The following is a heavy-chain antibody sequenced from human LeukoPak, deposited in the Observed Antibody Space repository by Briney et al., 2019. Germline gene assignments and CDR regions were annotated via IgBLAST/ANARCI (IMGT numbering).Heavy chain of an antibody. D-gene: IGHD6-19*01. J-gene: IGHJ4*02. V-gene: IGHV3-53*01. CDR1: GFTVSNNY. CDR2: IYNGGTT. CDR3: ARDDIAVAGTDY. Sequence: GGSLRLSCAASGFTVSNNYMSWVRQAPGKGLEWVSVIYNGGTTYYADSVKGRFTISRDNSKNTLYLQMNGLRAEDTAVYYCARDDIAVAGTDYWGQGTLVTVSS.